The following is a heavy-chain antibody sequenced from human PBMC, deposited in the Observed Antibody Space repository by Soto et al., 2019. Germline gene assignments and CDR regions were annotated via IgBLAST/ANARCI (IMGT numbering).Heavy chain of an antibody. J-gene: IGHJ6*02. D-gene: IGHD4-4*01. CDR1: GYSFTSYW. Sequence: PGESLKISCKGSGYSFTSYWISWVRQMPGKGLEWMGRIDPSDSYTNYSPSFQGHVTISADKSISTAYLQWSSLKASDTAMYYCARQGRDYSNGYYYYRTDVWGQGTTVTVSS. CDR2: IDPSDSYT. V-gene: IGHV5-10-1*01. CDR3: ARQGRDYSNGYYYYRTDV.